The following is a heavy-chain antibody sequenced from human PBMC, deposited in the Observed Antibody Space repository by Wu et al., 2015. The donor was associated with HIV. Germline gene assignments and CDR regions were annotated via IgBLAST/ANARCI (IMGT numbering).Heavy chain of an antibody. CDR2: INPESGAX. V-gene: IGHV1-2*02. J-gene: IGHJ4*02. CDR3: ARAKNDFWSGSFFDY. CDR1: AYTFTDYY. D-gene: IGHD3-3*01. Sequence: QVQLVQSGAEVKKPGASVRVSCKATAYTFTDYYIHWVRQAPGQGLEWMGWINPESGAXNYLQKFQGRVTVTRDTSISSVFLALSGLRLDDTAVYYCARAKNDFWSGSFFDYLGPGKPGHRLL.